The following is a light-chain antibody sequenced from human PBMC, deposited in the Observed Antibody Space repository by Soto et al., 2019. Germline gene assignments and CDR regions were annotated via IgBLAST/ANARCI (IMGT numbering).Light chain of an antibody. CDR3: QQYNNWPSLT. Sequence: EIVMTQSPATLSVSPGERATLSCRASQSVSSNLAWYQQKPGQAPRLLLYGASTRATGIPFKFIGSGSGTEFTLNISSLQSEDFAVYYCQQYNNWPSLTLGGGTKVDIK. CDR2: GAS. V-gene: IGKV3-15*01. CDR1: QSVSSN. J-gene: IGKJ4*01.